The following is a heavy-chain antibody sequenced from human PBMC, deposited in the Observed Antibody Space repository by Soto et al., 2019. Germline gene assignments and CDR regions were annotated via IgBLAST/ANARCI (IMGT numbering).Heavy chain of an antibody. D-gene: IGHD6-13*01. Sequence: QVQLVESGGGVVQPGRSLRLSCAASGFTFSSYGMHWVRQAPGKGLEWVAVIWYDGSNKYYADSVKGRFTISRDNSKNTLYLQMNSLRAEDTAVYYCARESIAAGYGMDVWGQGTTVTVSS. CDR3: ARESIAAGYGMDV. CDR1: GFTFSSYG. V-gene: IGHV3-33*01. CDR2: IWYDGSNK. J-gene: IGHJ6*02.